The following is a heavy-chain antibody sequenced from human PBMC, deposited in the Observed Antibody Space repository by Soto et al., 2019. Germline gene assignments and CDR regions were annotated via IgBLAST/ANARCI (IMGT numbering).Heavy chain of an antibody. J-gene: IGHJ5*02. D-gene: IGHD3-10*01. CDR1: GFSFSHYA. V-gene: IGHV3-30*04. CDR3: VSPHSESSNAFDL. CDR2: ISYDGENQ. Sequence: HPVGPLRLSCAASGFSFSHYAMHWVRQPPGKGLEWVALISYDGENQYFTDSVRGRFTISRDNSKTAVYLEMNDLRLDDTATYYCVSPHSESSNAFDLWGQGTLVTVSS.